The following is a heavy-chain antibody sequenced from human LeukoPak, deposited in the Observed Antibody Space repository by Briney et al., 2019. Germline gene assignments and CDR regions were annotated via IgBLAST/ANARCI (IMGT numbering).Heavy chain of an antibody. Sequence: PGGSLRLSCTASGFAVGGNDMNWVRQTPGGGLEWVSVIYSDGTTFYADSVKGRFTISRDNSKNTLYLQMNSLRAEDTAVYYCAKSSGYDFLAFDYWGQGTLVTVSS. D-gene: IGHD3-3*01. CDR3: AKSSGYDFLAFDY. CDR2: IYSDGTT. J-gene: IGHJ4*02. CDR1: GFAVGGND. V-gene: IGHV3-53*01.